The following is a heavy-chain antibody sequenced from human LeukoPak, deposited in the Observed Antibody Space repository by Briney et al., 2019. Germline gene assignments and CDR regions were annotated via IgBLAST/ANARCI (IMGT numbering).Heavy chain of an antibody. CDR3: ARGRPHGNDY. CDR1: GFTFSSYW. D-gene: IGHD4-23*01. J-gene: IGHJ4*02. V-gene: IGHV3-74*01. Sequence: GGSLRLSCAASGFTFSSYWMNWVRQAPGKGLVWVSRIASDGSSTTYADSVKGRFSISRDNAKNTLYLQMNSLRVEDTAVCYCARGRPHGNDYWGQGTLVTVSS. CDR2: IASDGSST.